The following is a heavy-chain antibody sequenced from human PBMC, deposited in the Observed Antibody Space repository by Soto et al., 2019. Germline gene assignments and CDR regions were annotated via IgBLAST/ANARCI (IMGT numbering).Heavy chain of an antibody. Sequence: ASVKVSCKASGYTFTSYYMHWVRQAPGQGLEWMGIINPSGGSTSYAQKFQGRVTMTRDTSTSTVYMELSSLRSEDTAVYYCARDKRIAARNGRYYGMEVWGQGTTVRVSS. CDR2: INPSGGST. D-gene: IGHD6-6*01. J-gene: IGHJ6*01. V-gene: IGHV1-46*01. CDR3: ARDKRIAARNGRYYGMEV. CDR1: GYTFTSYY.